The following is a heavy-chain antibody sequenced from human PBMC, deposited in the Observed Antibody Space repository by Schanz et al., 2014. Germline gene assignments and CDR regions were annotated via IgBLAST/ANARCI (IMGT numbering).Heavy chain of an antibody. Sequence: QVQLVESGGGVVQFGRSLRLSCAASGFTFSSYGLPWVRQAPGKGLEWVAVIWYDENNKYYADSVKGRFTMSRDNSKNTLYLQMNSLRAEDTAVYYCARGTDWNLHYWGQGALVTVSS. D-gene: IGHD1-1*01. V-gene: IGHV3-33*01. CDR1: GFTFSSYG. CDR2: IWYDENNK. J-gene: IGHJ4*02. CDR3: ARGTDWNLHY.